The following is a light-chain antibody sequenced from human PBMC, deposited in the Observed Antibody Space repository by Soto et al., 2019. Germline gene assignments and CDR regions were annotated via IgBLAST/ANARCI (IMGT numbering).Light chain of an antibody. CDR2: EVS. Sequence: SVLTQPPSVSGYPGQSVTISCKGTSSDVGSYNRVSWYQQPPGTAPKLMIYEVSDRPSGVPDRFSGSKSGNTASLTISGLQAEDEADYYCSSYTSSSTYVFGTGTKVTVL. CDR1: SSDVGSYNR. CDR3: SSYTSSSTYV. V-gene: IGLV2-18*02. J-gene: IGLJ1*01.